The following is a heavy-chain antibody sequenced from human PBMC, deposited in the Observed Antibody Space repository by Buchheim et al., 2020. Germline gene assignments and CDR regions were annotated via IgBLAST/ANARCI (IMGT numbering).Heavy chain of an antibody. Sequence: QVQLVESGGGVVQPGRSLRLSCAASEFTFSSYGMHWVRQAPGKGLEWVAVISYDGSNKYYADSVKGRFTISRDNSKNTLYLQMNSLRAEDTAVYYCAKVGEAVAGDYYYYGMDVWDQGTT. CDR1: EFTFSSYG. V-gene: IGHV3-30*18. D-gene: IGHD6-19*01. CDR2: ISYDGSNK. CDR3: AKVGEAVAGDYYYYGMDV. J-gene: IGHJ6*02.